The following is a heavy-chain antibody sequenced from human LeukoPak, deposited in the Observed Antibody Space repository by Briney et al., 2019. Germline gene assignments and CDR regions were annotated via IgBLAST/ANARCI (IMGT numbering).Heavy chain of an antibody. CDR2: IYYSGST. J-gene: IGHJ4*02. CDR3: ARVVATIDYFDY. Sequence: SETLSLTCTVSGGSISSYYWSWIRQPPGKGLEWIGYIYYSGSTNYNPSLKSRVTISVDTSKNQFSLKLSSVTAADTAAYYCARVVATIDYFDYWGQGTLVTVSS. V-gene: IGHV4-59*08. CDR1: GGSISSYY. D-gene: IGHD5-12*01.